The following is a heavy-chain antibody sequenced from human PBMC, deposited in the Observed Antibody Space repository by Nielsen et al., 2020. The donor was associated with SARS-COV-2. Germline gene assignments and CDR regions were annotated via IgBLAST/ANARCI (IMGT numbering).Heavy chain of an antibody. CDR3: ARAKTTRVTIFGVVTPGAFDI. J-gene: IGHJ3*02. CDR2: ISGSGAST. CDR1: GFTFSSYA. Sequence: GGSLRLSCAASGFTFSSYAMSWVRQAPGKGLEWVSAISGSGASTYYADSVKGRFTISRDNSKNTLYLQMNSLRAEDTAVYYCARAKTTRVTIFGVVTPGAFDIWGQGTMVTVSS. V-gene: IGHV3-23*01. D-gene: IGHD3-3*01.